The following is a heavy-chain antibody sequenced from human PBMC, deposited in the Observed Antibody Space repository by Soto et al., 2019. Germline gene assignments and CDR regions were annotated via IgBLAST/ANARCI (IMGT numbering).Heavy chain of an antibody. CDR2: ISWNSGSI. CDR1: EVTSDDFA. Sequence: RDSSGVAEVTSDDFAMHRVRKTPGKGLEWVSVISWNSGSIDYADSVKGRFTISRDNSKNTPYLQMNSLRAEDTAVYYCAREWGQLWLILDYWGQGTLVTVPS. D-gene: IGHD5-18*01. CDR3: AREWGQLWLILDY. J-gene: IGHJ4*02. V-gene: IGHV3-9*01.